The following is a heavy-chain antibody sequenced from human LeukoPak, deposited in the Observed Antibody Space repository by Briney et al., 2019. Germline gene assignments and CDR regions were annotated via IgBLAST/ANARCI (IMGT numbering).Heavy chain of an antibody. V-gene: IGHV4-61*02. CDR2: IYTSGST. J-gene: IGHJ3*02. Sequence: PSQTLSLTCTVSGGSISSGSYYWSWIRQPAGKGLEWIGRIYTSGSTNYNPSLKSRVTISVDTSKNQFSLKLSSVTAADTAVYYCARDLIAAAGAFDIWGQGTMVTVSS. CDR1: GGSISSGSYY. D-gene: IGHD6-13*01. CDR3: ARDLIAAAGAFDI.